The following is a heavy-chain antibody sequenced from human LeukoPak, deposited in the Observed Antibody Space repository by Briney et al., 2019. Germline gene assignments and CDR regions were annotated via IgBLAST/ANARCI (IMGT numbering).Heavy chain of an antibody. CDR3: ARPGVGSGRYGAFDI. CDR2: INHSGST. Sequence: GSLRLSCAASGFTFSDYYMSWIRQPPGKGLEWIGEINHSGSTNYNPSLKSRVTISVDTSKNQFSLKLSSVTAADTAVYYCARPGVGSGRYGAFDIWGQGTMVTVSS. D-gene: IGHD5-18*01. V-gene: IGHV4-34*01. CDR1: GFTFSDYY. J-gene: IGHJ3*02.